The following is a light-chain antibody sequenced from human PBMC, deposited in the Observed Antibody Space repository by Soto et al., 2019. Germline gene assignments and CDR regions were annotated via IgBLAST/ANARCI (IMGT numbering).Light chain of an antibody. CDR3: AAWDDSLSGVV. V-gene: IGLV1-47*01. Sequence: QAVVTQPPSASGTPGQRVTISCSGSSSNIRSNYVFWYQHLPGTAPKLLIYRNNQRPSGVPDRFSGSKSGTSASLAISGLRSEDETDYYCAAWDDSLSGVVFGGGTKLTVL. CDR2: RNN. CDR1: SSNIRSNY. J-gene: IGLJ2*01.